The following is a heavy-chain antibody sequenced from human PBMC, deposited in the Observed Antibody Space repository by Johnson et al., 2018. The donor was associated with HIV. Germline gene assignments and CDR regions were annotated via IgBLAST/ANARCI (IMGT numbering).Heavy chain of an antibody. Sequence: LLVESGGGLVQPGGSLRLSCAASEFTLSNAWMSWVRQVPGKGLEWVGRIKRKSDGGTTEYVAPVKGRFSISRDDSKNTLYLQMNSLKTEDTAVYYCTTDDAPSYGDYGEAFDIWGQGTMVTVSS. V-gene: IGHV3-15*01. CDR3: TTDDAPSYGDYGEAFDI. J-gene: IGHJ3*02. CDR2: IKRKSDGGTT. CDR1: EFTLSNAW. D-gene: IGHD4-17*01.